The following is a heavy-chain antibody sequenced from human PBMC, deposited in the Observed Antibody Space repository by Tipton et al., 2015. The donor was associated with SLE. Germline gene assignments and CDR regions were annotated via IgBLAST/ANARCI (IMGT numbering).Heavy chain of an antibody. CDR2: IYYSGGTYGST. D-gene: IGHD3-3*01. CDR1: GGSINSGGYY. V-gene: IGHV4-31*03. CDR3: ARDRGIFGIKGGSFDI. J-gene: IGHJ3*02. Sequence: TLSLTCTVSGGSINSGGYYWSWIRQHPGKGLEWIGYIYYSGGTYGSTFYNPSLESRVTISLDTSKNQFSLKLSSVTAADTAVYFCARDRGIFGIKGGSFDIWGQGTMVTVSS.